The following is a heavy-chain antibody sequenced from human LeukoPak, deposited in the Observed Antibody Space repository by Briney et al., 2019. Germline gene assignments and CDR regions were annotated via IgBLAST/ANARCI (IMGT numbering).Heavy chain of an antibody. CDR2: FNPSGGST. CDR1: GYTFTSYY. CDR3: ARDPLDLRYSGYFDY. D-gene: IGHD1-26*01. V-gene: IGHV1-46*01. Sequence: ASVKVSCKASGYTFTSYYMHWVRQAPGQGLEWMGIFNPSGGSTSYAQKFQGRVTMTRDTSTSTVYMELSSLRSEDTAVYYCARDPLDLRYSGYFDYWGQGTLVTVSS. J-gene: IGHJ4*02.